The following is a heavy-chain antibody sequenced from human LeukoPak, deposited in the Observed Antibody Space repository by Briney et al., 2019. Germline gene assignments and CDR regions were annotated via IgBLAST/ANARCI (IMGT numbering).Heavy chain of an antibody. D-gene: IGHD3-10*01. CDR3: TTVGYGSFDY. Sequence: GGSLRLSCAASGSTFSDAWMSWVRNAWMSWVRQAPGRGLEWVGRIKSKGDGGTTAYAAPVKGRFTISRDDSKNTLYLQMNSLNTEDTAVYYCTTVGYGSFDYWGQGTLVTVSS. V-gene: IGHV3-15*01. CDR1: GSTFSDAWMSWVRNAW. CDR2: IKSKGDGGTT. J-gene: IGHJ4*02.